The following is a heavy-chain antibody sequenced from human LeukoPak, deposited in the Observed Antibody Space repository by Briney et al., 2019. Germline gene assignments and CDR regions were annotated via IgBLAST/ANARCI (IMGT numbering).Heavy chain of an antibody. CDR3: ARTREMATISYFDY. V-gene: IGHV3-7*01. CDR1: GFIFSSYW. J-gene: IGHJ4*02. D-gene: IGHD5-24*01. CDR2: IKQDGSEK. Sequence: GGSLRLSCAASGFIFSSYWMTRVRQAPGKGLEWVANIKQDGSEKYYVDSVKGQFTISRDNAKNSLYLQMNSLRAGDTAVYYCARTREMATISYFDYWGQGTLVTVSS.